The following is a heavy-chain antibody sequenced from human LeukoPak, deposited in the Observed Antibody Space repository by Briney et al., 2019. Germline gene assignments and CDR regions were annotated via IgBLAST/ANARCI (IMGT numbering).Heavy chain of an antibody. V-gene: IGHV4-59*01. Sequence: SETLSLTCTVSGGSISSYYWSWIRQPPGKGLEWIGCIYYSGSTNYNPSLKSRVTISVDTSKNQFSLKLSSVTAADTAVYYCARDGYSGSDALWGQGILVTVSS. D-gene: IGHD5-12*01. J-gene: IGHJ4*02. CDR2: IYYSGST. CDR1: GGSISSYY. CDR3: ARDGYSGSDAL.